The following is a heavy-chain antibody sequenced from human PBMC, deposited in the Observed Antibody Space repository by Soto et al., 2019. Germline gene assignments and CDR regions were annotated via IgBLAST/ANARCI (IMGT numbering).Heavy chain of an antibody. CDR1: GYTFPSYW. Sequence: PGESLKISCTGSGYTFPSYWIGWVRQMSGKGLEWMGIVYPGDSDTRYSPSFQGQVTISADKSISTAYLQWSSLKASDSAMYYCARVICRSDCYSSFPDYWGQGTLVTVSS. CDR3: ARVICRSDCYSSFPDY. J-gene: IGHJ4*02. V-gene: IGHV5-51*01. CDR2: VYPGDSDT. D-gene: IGHD2-21*02.